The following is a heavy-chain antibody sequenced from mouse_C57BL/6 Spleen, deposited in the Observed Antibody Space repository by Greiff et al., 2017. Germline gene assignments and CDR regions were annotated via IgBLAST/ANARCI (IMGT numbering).Heavy chain of an antibody. J-gene: IGHJ1*03. V-gene: IGHV2-5*01. Sequence: VQVVESGPGLVQPSQSLSITCTVSGFSLTSYGVHWVRQSPGKGLEWLGVIWRGGSTDYNAAFMSRLSITKDNSKSQVFFKMNSLQADDTAIYYCAKKGYYDYGGYFDVWGTGTTVTVSS. CDR3: AKKGYYDYGGYFDV. CDR2: IWRGGST. D-gene: IGHD2-4*01. CDR1: GFSLTSYG.